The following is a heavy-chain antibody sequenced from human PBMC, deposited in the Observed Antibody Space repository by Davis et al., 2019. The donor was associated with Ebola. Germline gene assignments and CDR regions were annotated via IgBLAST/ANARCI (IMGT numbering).Heavy chain of an antibody. CDR2: IYSSGST. CDR1: GGSISGHY. Sequence: PSETLSLTCTVSGGSISGHYWSWIRQPPGKGLEWIGYIYSSGSTTFNPSLKSRLTIVVDTPKNQFSLRLSSVTAADTAVYYCARVQSYSSSWYWFDPWGQGALLTVSS. V-gene: IGHV4-59*11. D-gene: IGHD6-13*01. CDR3: ARVQSYSSSWYWFDP. J-gene: IGHJ5*02.